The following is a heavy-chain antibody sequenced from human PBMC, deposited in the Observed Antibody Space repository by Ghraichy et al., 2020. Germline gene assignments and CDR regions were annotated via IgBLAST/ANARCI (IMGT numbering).Heavy chain of an antibody. CDR3: ARGSGWWRIDL. V-gene: IGHV3-48*03. CDR2: IGGSGSAI. J-gene: IGHJ5*02. D-gene: IGHD6-19*01. Sequence: GGSLRLSCTASGFSFSSYEMNWVRQAPGKGLEWISYIGGSGSAIYYADSVKGRFTVSRNNVENSLYLEMKTLRGDDTAVYYCARGSGWWRIDLWGQGTLVTVSS. CDR1: GFSFSSYE.